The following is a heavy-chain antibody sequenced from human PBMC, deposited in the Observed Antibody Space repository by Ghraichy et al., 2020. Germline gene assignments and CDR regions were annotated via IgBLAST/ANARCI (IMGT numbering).Heavy chain of an antibody. CDR1: GFSFSGYW. V-gene: IGHV3-74*01. Sequence: SCAASGFSFSGYWMHWVRQAPGKGLVWVSRINSDGSSTDYADSVKGRFTLSRDNAKYSLYLQMNSLRVEDTAVYYCVKIKGPNAYDIWGPGTKVTVSS. CDR3: VKIKGPNAYDI. CDR2: INSDGSST. J-gene: IGHJ3*02. D-gene: IGHD5-24*01.